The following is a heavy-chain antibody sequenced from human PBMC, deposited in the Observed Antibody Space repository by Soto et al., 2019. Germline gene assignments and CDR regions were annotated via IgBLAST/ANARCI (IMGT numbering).Heavy chain of an antibody. D-gene: IGHD4-17*01. CDR1: GFIFSTYA. CDR3: ARDALTTVTTRGVYYFEL. Sequence: QVQLVESGGGVGQPGMSLRLSCAASGFIFSTYAVHWVRQAPGKGLEWVALISYDGNNTYSADSVRGRFTISRDNSKTTLYLQINSLRGEDTAVYYFARDALTTVTTRGVYYFELWGRGTLVTVSS. J-gene: IGHJ2*01. V-gene: IGHV3-30-3*01. CDR2: ISYDGNNT.